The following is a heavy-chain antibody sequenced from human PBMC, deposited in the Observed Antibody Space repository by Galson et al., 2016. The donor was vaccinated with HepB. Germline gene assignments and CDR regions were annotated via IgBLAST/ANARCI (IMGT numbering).Heavy chain of an antibody. D-gene: IGHD3-10*01. CDR1: GFTFSEYW. V-gene: IGHV3-74*01. CDR3: ARGPVVLRFEDLSPKVGYFDY. J-gene: IGHJ4*02. CDR2: SNSDGSTT. Sequence: SLRLSCAASGFTFSEYWMHWVRQAPGKGLVWVSRSNSDGSTTSYADSVKGRFTISRDNAKNTLYLQMNSLRAEDTAVYYCARGPVVLRFEDLSPKVGYFDYWGQGNLVTVSS.